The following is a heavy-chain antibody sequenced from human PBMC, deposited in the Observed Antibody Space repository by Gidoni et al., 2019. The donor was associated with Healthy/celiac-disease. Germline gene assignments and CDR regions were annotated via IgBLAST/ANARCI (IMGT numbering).Heavy chain of an antibody. V-gene: IGHV3-21*01. Sequence: EVQLVESGGGLVKPGGSLRPSCAASGFTSRTYSLNWVRQAPGKGLEWVSSISSSSSYIYYADSVKGRFTISRDNAKNSLYLQMNSLRAEDTAVYYCARGTNTIFGVADYYYYGMDVWGQGTTVTVSS. J-gene: IGHJ6*02. CDR2: ISSSSSYI. CDR3: ARGTNTIFGVADYYYYGMDV. CDR1: GFTSRTYS. D-gene: IGHD3-3*01.